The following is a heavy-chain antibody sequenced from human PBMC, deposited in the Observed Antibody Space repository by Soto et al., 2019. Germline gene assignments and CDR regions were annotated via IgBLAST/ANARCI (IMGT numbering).Heavy chain of an antibody. CDR2: INPNSGGT. CDR3: ARSSYIGDTPIFDY. D-gene: IGHD2-21*02. J-gene: IGHJ4*02. CDR1: GYTFTGYY. V-gene: IGHV1-2*04. Sequence: QVQLVQSGAEVKKPGASVKVSCKASGYTFTGYYMHWVGQAPGQGLEWMGWINPNSGGTNYAQKFQGWVTMTRDTSISTAYMELSRLRSDDTAVYYCARSSYIGDTPIFDYWGLGTLVTVSS.